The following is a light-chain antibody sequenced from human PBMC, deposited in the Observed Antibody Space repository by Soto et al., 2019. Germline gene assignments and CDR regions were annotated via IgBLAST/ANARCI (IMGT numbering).Light chain of an antibody. V-gene: IGKV1-33*01. CDR2: GAS. CDR3: QQYDNLPPFT. J-gene: IGKJ3*01. CDR1: QDIRTS. Sequence: DIQMTQSPSSLSASVGARISITCQASQDIRTSLSWVQQKPGRAPKLLIYGASNLETGVPSRFRGSGSGTDFTFTISILQPEDIATYYCQQYDNLPPFTFGPGTKVDIK.